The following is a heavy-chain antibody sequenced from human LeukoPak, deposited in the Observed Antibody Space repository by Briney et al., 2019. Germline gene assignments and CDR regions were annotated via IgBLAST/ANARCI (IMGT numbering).Heavy chain of an antibody. CDR2: IGRSGDTI. V-gene: IGHV3-11*01. Sequence: PGGSLRLSCAASGFTFSDFSMSWFRQTPGKGLEWLSYIGRSGDTIHYADSVKGRFTISRDNAKNSAFPQLKSLRVEDTAVYYCARGSSVGYYWGQGTRVTVSS. J-gene: IGHJ4*02. CDR1: GFTFSDFS. D-gene: IGHD2-15*01. CDR3: ARGSSVGYY.